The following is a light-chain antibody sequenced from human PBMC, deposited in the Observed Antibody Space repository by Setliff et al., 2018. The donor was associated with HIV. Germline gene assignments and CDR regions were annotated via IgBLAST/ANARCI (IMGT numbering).Light chain of an antibody. CDR3: SSYAGSNNFEVV. CDR1: SSDVGGYNY. V-gene: IGLV2-8*01. J-gene: IGLJ2*01. CDR2: EVS. Sequence: LTQPPSASGSPGQSVTISCTGTSSDVGGYNYVSWYQQHPGKAPKLMIYEVSKRPSGVPDRFSGSKSGNTASLTVSGLQAEDEADYYCSSYAGSNNFEVVFGGGTQLTVL.